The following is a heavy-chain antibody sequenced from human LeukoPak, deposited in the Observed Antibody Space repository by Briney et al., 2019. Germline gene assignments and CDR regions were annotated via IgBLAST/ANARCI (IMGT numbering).Heavy chain of an antibody. J-gene: IGHJ4*02. CDR2: IYADGST. CDR3: AREYRTRTGSLDY. Sequence: GGSLRLSCAASGFSVSTNYMTWVRQAPGKGLEWVSVIYADGSTYYSISVKGRFTISRDNTKNTLYLQMSSLRADDTAMYFCAREYRTRTGSLDYWGQGTLVTVSS. D-gene: IGHD3/OR15-3a*01. V-gene: IGHV3-66*01. CDR1: GFSVSTNY.